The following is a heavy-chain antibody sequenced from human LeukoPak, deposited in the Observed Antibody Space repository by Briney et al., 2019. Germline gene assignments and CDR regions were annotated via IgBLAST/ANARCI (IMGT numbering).Heavy chain of an antibody. CDR1: GGSISSSSYY. J-gene: IGHJ4*02. D-gene: IGHD6-6*01. V-gene: IGHV4-39*07. CDR3: ARDSSSVDY. Sequence: SETLSLTCTVSGGSISSSSYYWSWIRQPPGKGLEWIGEINHSGSTNYNPSLKSRVTISVDTSKNQFSLKLSPVTAADTAVYYCARDSSSVDYWGQGTLVTVSS. CDR2: INHSGST.